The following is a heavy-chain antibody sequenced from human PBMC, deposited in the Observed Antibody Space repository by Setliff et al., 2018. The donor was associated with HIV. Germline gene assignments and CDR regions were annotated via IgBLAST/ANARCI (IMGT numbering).Heavy chain of an antibody. CDR1: GFLFHTYW. CDR3: ARGGTYSSGFNWFDP. V-gene: IGHV3-23*01. CDR2: ISGSAGTT. Sequence: PGGSLRLSCAASGFLFHTYWMSWVRQAPGKGLEWVSGISGSAGTTYYADSVKGRFTIPRDNSKNTVYLQMNSLRAEDTAVYYCARGGTYSSGFNWFDPWGQGTLVTVSS. D-gene: IGHD6-19*01. J-gene: IGHJ5*02.